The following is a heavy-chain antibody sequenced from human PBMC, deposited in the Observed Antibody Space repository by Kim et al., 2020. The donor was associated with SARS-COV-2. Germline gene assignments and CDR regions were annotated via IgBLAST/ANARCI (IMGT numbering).Heavy chain of an antibody. J-gene: IGHJ5*02. CDR3: ARGVTTVLWFDP. V-gene: IGHV4-59*13. CDR1: GGSISSYY. CDR2: IYYSGST. D-gene: IGHD4-17*01. Sequence: SETLSLTCTVSGGSISSYYWSWIRQPPGKGLEWIGYIYYSGSTNYNPSLKSRVTISVDTSKNQFSLKLSSVTAADTAVYYCARGVTTVLWFDPWGQGTLVTVSS.